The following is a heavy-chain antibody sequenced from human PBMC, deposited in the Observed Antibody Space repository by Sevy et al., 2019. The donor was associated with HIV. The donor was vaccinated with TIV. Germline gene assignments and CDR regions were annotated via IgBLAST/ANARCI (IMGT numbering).Heavy chain of an antibody. D-gene: IGHD1-26*01. CDR1: GGPISSYY. CDR2: IYYSGST. V-gene: IGHV4-59*01. CDR3: ARSSGSPLNYYYYYMDV. Sequence: SETLSLTCTVSGGPISSYYWSWIRQPPGKGLEWIGYIYYSGSTNYNPSLKSRVTISVDTSKNQFSLKLSSVTAADTAVYYCARSSGSPLNYYYYYMDVWGKGTTVTVSS. J-gene: IGHJ6*03.